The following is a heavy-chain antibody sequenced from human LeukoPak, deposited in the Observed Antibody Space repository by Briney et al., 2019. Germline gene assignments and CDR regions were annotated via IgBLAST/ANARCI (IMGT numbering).Heavy chain of an antibody. D-gene: IGHD2-15*01. CDR2: ISYDGSNK. Sequence: PGGSLRLSCAASGFTFSSYAMHWVRQAPGKGLEWVAVISYDGSNKYYADSVKGRFTISRDNSKNTLYLQMNSLRAEDTAVYYCARDPEAAHDYWGQGTLVTVSS. V-gene: IGHV3-30*04. CDR3: ARDPEAAHDY. CDR1: GFTFSSYA. J-gene: IGHJ4*02.